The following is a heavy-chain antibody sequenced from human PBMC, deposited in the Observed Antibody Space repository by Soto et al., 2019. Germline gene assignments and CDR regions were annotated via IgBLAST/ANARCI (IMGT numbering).Heavy chain of an antibody. CDR3: TREETSYDFWSGYYRGTYYFDY. CDR2: IKSKTDGGTT. D-gene: IGHD3-3*01. V-gene: IGHV3-15*07. CDR1: GFTFSNAW. J-gene: IGHJ4*02. Sequence: EVQLVEAGGGLVKPGGSLRLSCAASGFTFSNAWMNWVRQAPGKGLEWVGCIKSKTDGGTTDYAAPVKGRFTISRDNSKNTLYLQMNSLKTEDTAVYYCTREETSYDFWSGYYRGTYYFDYWGQGTLVTVSS.